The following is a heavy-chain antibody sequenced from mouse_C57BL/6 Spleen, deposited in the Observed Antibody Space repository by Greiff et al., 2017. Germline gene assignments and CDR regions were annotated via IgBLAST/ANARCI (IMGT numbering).Heavy chain of an antibody. Sequence: QVQLQQSGPELVKPGASVKISCKASGYAFSSSWMNWVKQRPGKGLEWIGRIYPGDGDTNYNGKFKGKATLTADKSSSTAYMQLSSLTSEDSAVYLCSIYSSSYPWYFDVWGTGTTVTVSS. V-gene: IGHV1-82*01. CDR3: SIYSSSYPWYFDV. D-gene: IGHD1-1*01. CDR2: IYPGDGDT. CDR1: GYAFSSSW. J-gene: IGHJ1*03.